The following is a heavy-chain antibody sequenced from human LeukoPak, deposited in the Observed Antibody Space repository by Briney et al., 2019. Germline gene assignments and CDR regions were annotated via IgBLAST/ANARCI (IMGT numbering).Heavy chain of an antibody. J-gene: IGHJ6*03. CDR3: ARAPLMITFGGVIALGMDV. CDR1: GYTFTGYY. Sequence: GASVKVSCKASGYTFTGYYMHWVRQAPGQGLEWMGWINPNSGGTNYAQEFQGRVTMTRDTSISTAYMELSRLRSDDTAVYYCARAPLMITFGGVIALGMDVWGKGTTVTISS. CDR2: INPNSGGT. D-gene: IGHD3-16*02. V-gene: IGHV1-2*02.